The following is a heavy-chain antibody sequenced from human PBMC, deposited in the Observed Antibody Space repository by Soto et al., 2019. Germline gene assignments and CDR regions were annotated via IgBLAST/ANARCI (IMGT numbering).Heavy chain of an antibody. CDR2: LTSSSSHT. CDR3: GRVASSSSWTPDY. CDR1: GFSFSVYS. D-gene: IGHD2-2*01. Sequence: EVQLVESGGGLVKPGGSLRLSCAGSGFSFSVYSMNWVRQAPGKALEWVSSLTSSSSHTYYADSVKGRFTISRDNAMNLLYLQMDSLRDEDTAVYYCGRVASSSSWTPDYLGQGTLVTVSS. J-gene: IGHJ4*02. V-gene: IGHV3-21*02.